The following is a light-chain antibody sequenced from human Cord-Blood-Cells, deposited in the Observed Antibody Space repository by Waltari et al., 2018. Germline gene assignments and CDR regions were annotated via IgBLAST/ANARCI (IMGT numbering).Light chain of an antibody. V-gene: IGKV3-15*01. J-gene: IGKJ4*01. CDR2: GAS. Sequence: EIVMTQSPATLSVSPGERATLSCRASQSVSSNLAWYQQKPGQAHRLLIYGASTSATGIPARFSGSWSGTEFTLTISSLQSEDFAVYYCQQYNNWLTFGGGTKVEIK. CDR1: QSVSSN. CDR3: QQYNNWLT.